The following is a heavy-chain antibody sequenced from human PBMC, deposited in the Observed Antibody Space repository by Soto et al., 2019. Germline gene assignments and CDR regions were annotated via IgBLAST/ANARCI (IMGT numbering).Heavy chain of an antibody. CDR2: INAGNGNT. D-gene: IGHD6-13*01. CDR1: GYTFSRYA. CDR3: ARDQQFRNSFDS. J-gene: IGHJ5*01. Sequence: ASVKVSCKASGYTFSRYAIHWVRQAPGQRLEWMGWINAGNGNTKYSQKFEGRVTLTTDTSANTVYMELSSLRFEDTALYYCARDQQFRNSFDSWGQVTLVPLST. V-gene: IGHV1-3*01.